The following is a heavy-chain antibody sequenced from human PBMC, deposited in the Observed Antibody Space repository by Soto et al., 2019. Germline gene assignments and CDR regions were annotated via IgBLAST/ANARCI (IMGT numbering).Heavy chain of an antibody. CDR1: GFTFSNYG. CDR3: AKDQVRCATGIVLDGMDV. D-gene: IGHD2-15*01. V-gene: IGHV3-30*18. CDR2: ISYDGRNS. Sequence: QVQLVESGGGVVQPGGSLRLACAASGFTFSNYGMHWVRQAPGKGLEWVAVISYDGRNSYYADSVQGRFTISRDNSNNTVYLHMNSLRAEDTAIYYCAKDQVRCATGIVLDGMDVWGQGTTVTISS. J-gene: IGHJ6*02.